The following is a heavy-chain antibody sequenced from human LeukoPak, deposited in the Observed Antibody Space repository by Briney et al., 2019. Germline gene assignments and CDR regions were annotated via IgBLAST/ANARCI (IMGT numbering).Heavy chain of an antibody. CDR3: ARHGGTGDYDFWSGFPPGPYYFDY. CDR2: IYYSGST. D-gene: IGHD3-3*01. CDR1: GGSISSSSYY. J-gene: IGHJ4*02. V-gene: IGHV4-39*01. Sequence: SETLSLTCTVSGGSISSSSYYWGWIRQPPGKGLEWIGSIYYSGSTYYNPSLKSRVTISVDTSKNQFSLKLSSVTAADTAVYYCARHGGTGDYDFWSGFPPGPYYFDYWGQGTLVTVSS.